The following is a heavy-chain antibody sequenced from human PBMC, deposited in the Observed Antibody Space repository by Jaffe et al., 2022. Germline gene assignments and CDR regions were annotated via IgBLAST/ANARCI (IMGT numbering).Heavy chain of an antibody. V-gene: IGHV3-7*01. J-gene: IGHJ4*02. CDR2: IKEDGSEK. CDR1: GFTFDKYW. Sequence: EVQLVESGGDLVQPGGSLRLSCVASGFTFDKYWMSWVRQAPGKGLEWVANIKEDGSEKYYADSVTGRFTISRDNAKNSLYLQMNYLGVDDTAVYYCAQDVTHAGLWGQGTLVTVSS. CDR3: AQDVTHAGL. D-gene: IGHD2-15*01.